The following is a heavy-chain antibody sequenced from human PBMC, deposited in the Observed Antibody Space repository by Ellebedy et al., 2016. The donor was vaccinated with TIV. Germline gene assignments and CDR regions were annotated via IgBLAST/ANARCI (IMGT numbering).Heavy chain of an antibody. CDR3: ASPPGVVAL. J-gene: IGHJ4*02. CDR1: GFTLSFYW. CDR2: INKDGSEK. V-gene: IGHV3-7*03. Sequence: GESLKISCAGSGFTLSFYWMSWVRQAPGKGPEWVANINKDGSEKFYVDSVKGRFTISSDNAKSSLYLQMTSLRAEDTAVYYCASPPGVVALWGQGTLVTVSS. D-gene: IGHD3-10*01.